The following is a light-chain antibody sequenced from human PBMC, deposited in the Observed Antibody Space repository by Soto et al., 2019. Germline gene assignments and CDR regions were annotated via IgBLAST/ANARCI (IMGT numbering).Light chain of an antibody. J-gene: IGLJ2*01. CDR2: DVT. V-gene: IGLV2-11*01. CDR1: SSDVGSYGY. Sequence: QSVLTQPRSVSGSPGQSVTISCTGTSSDVGSYGYVSWYQQYPGEAPKRMIYDVTKRPSGVPDRFSGSKSGNTASLTISGLQAEDEADYYCSSYAGSYTLVFGGGTKVTVL. CDR3: SSYAGSYTLV.